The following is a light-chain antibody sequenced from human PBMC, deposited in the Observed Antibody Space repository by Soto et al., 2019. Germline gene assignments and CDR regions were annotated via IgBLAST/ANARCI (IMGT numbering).Light chain of an antibody. Sequence: QSVLTQPPSASGTPGQRVTISCSGSSSNIGSNTVNWYQQLPGTAPKLLIYSNNQRPSGVPDRFSGSKSGTSASLAISGLQSEYEADYYCAAWDDSLNGPVVFGGGTKLTVL. CDR2: SNN. J-gene: IGLJ2*01. CDR1: SSNIGSNT. CDR3: AAWDDSLNGPVV. V-gene: IGLV1-44*01.